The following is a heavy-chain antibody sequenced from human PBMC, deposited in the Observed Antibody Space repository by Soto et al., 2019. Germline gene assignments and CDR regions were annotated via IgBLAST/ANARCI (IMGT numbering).Heavy chain of an antibody. V-gene: IGHV1-69*06. J-gene: IGHJ4*02. CDR3: ARGIRDSSGWDFDY. D-gene: IGHD6-19*01. Sequence: QVQLVQSGAEVKKPGSSVKVSCKASGGTFSTYAFSWVRQAPGQGLEWMGGIIPMFGTANYAQRFKGRVTITADKSTSTAYMELSSLRSEDTAVYYCARGIRDSSGWDFDYWGQGTLVIVSS. CDR1: GGTFSTYA. CDR2: IIPMFGTA.